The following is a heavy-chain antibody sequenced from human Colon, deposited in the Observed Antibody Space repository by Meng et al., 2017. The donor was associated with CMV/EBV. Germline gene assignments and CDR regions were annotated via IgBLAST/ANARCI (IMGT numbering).Heavy chain of an antibody. Sequence: KASGYTFTSYSMAWVRQAPGHGLECMGWINPNTGHPTYAQGFTGRFAFSLDTSVSTAYLQINSLKAEDTAVYYCAREGEDAYYNFDYWGQGTLVTVSS. CDR2: INPNTGHP. V-gene: IGHV7-4-1*02. CDR3: AREGEDAYYNFDY. D-gene: IGHD3-10*01. CDR1: GYTFTSYS. J-gene: IGHJ4*02.